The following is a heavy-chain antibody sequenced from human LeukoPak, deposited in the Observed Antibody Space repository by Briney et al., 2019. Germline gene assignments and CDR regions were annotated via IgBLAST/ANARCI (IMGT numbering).Heavy chain of an antibody. CDR1: GGSISSYY. J-gene: IGHJ6*03. CDR2: IYYSGST. D-gene: IGHD6-6*01. V-gene: IGHV4-59*01. Sequence: TSETLSLTCTVSGGSISSYYWSWIRQPPGKGLEWIGYIYYSGSTNYNPSLKSRVTISVDTSKNQFSLKLSSVTAADTAVYYCARYQYSSSSDYYYYYYMDVWGKGNTVTVSS. CDR3: ARYQYSSSSDYYYYYYMDV.